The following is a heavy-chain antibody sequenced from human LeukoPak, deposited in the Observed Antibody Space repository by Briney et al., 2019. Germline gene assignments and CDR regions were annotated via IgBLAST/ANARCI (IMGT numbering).Heavy chain of an antibody. CDR2: IYYSGST. CDR1: GGSISSGGYS. CDR3: ARGRWSAAFDI. D-gene: IGHD3-3*01. J-gene: IGHJ3*02. V-gene: IGHV4-30-2*01. Sequence: SQTLSLTCAVSGGSISSGGYSWSWIRQPPGKGLEWIGYIYYSGSTYYNPSLKSRVTISVDRSKNQFSLKLSSVTAADTAVYYCARGRWSAAFDIWGQGTMVTVSS.